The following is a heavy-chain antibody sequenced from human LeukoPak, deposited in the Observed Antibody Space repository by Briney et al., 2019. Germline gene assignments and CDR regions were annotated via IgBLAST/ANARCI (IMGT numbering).Heavy chain of an antibody. V-gene: IGHV3-23*01. Sequence: GGSLRLSCAASGFTFSSYVMSWVRQAPGKGLEWVSAISGSGGSTYYADSVKGRFTISRDNSKNTLYLQMNSLRAEDTAVYYCAKDLLWFGELFQYYGMDVWGQGTTVTVSS. D-gene: IGHD3-10*01. CDR1: GFTFSSYV. CDR3: AKDLLWFGELFQYYGMDV. J-gene: IGHJ6*02. CDR2: ISGSGGST.